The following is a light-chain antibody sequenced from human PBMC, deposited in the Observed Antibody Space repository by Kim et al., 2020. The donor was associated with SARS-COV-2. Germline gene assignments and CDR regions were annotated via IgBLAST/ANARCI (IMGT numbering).Light chain of an antibody. CDR1: QSISSW. CDR2: KAS. V-gene: IGKV1-5*03. CDR3: QQYKSYSRT. J-gene: IGKJ1*01. Sequence: DIQMTQSPSTLSASVGDRVTITCRPSQSISSWLAWYQQKSGKAPKLLIYKASSLESGVPSRFSGSGSGTDFTLTINSLQPDDFATYYCQQYKSYSRTFGQGTKVDIK.